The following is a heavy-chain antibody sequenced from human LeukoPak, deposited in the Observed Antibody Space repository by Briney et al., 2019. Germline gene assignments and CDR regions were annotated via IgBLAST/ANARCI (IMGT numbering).Heavy chain of an antibody. CDR3: ARGLGEDCSGGSCHPPLN. CDR2: ISGSGTTT. V-gene: IGHV3-23*01. D-gene: IGHD2-15*01. Sequence: GGSLRLSCAASGFTFNNYVMIWVRQAPGKGLEWVSGISGSGTTTYYTDSVKGRFTISRDTSKSTSKNTVYLEMNSLRAEDTAVYYCARGLGEDCSGGSCHPPLNWGQGTLVTVSS. CDR1: GFTFNNYV. J-gene: IGHJ4*02.